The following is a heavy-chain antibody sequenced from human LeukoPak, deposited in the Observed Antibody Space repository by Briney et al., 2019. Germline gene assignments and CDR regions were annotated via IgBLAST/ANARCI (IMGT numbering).Heavy chain of an antibody. J-gene: IGHJ4*02. D-gene: IGHD6-25*01. Sequence: ASVKVSCKASGYTFTSYFMHWMRQAPGQGPEWMGIINPRVGSTEYSHKFQGRLTMTSDTSTSTVYMELNSLRSEDTAVYFCARVGVTAATADYWGQGTLVTVSS. CDR3: ARVGVTAATADY. CDR2: INPRVGST. CDR1: GYTFTSYF. V-gene: IGHV1-46*01.